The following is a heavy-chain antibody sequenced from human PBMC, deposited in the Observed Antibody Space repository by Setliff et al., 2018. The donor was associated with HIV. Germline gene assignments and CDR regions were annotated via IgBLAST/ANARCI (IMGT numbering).Heavy chain of an antibody. CDR2: IRYDGSNK. V-gene: IGHV3-30*02. CDR3: AKEGGDYYYDSSGYYFDY. J-gene: IGHJ4*02. D-gene: IGHD3-22*01. CDR1: GFTFSSYG. Sequence: PGGSLRLSCAASGFTFSSYGMHWVRQAPGKGLEWVAFIRYDGSNKYYADSVKGRFTISRDNSKNTLYLQMNSLRAEDTAVYYCAKEGGDYYYDSSGYYFDYWGQGTLVTVSS.